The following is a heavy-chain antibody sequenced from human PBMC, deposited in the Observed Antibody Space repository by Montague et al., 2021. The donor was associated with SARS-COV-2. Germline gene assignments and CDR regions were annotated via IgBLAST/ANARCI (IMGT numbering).Heavy chain of an antibody. V-gene: IGHV3-7*01. Sequence: SLSLSLAASGFSLRSYWMAWVRQTPGKGLEWVASIKHDGVGIFYVDSVKGRFTISRDITENSLYLQMNSLRAEDTAVYYCARDIGGCWTACDPYRGQGTLVTVSS. CDR2: IKHDGVGI. D-gene: IGHD3/OR15-3a*01. J-gene: IGHJ4*02. CDR1: GFSLRSYW. CDR3: ARDIGGCWTACDPY.